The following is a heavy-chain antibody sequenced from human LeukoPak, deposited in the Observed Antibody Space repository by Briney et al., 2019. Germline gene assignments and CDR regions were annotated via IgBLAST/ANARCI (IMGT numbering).Heavy chain of an antibody. CDR2: IYTSGST. Sequence: SETLSLTCTVSGGSISSYYWSWIRQPAGKGLEWIGRIYTSGSTNYNPSLKSRVTMSVDTSKNQFSLKLSSVTAADTAVCYCARAGYSYGYDYYYYMDVWGKGTTVTVSS. CDR1: GGSISSYY. V-gene: IGHV4-4*07. J-gene: IGHJ6*03. D-gene: IGHD5-18*01. CDR3: ARAGYSYGYDYYYYMDV.